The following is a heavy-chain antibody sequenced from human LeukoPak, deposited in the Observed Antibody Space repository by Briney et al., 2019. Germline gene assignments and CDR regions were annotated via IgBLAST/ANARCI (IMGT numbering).Heavy chain of an antibody. J-gene: IGHJ4*02. D-gene: IGHD3-10*01. Sequence: SETLSLTCTVSGGSISSSSYYWGWIRQPPGKGLEWIGEINHSGSTNYNPSLKSRVTISVDTSKNQFSLKLSSVTAADTAVYYCARDLWSNFDYWGQGTLVTVSS. CDR3: ARDLWSNFDY. V-gene: IGHV4-39*07. CDR2: INHSGST. CDR1: GGSISSSSYY.